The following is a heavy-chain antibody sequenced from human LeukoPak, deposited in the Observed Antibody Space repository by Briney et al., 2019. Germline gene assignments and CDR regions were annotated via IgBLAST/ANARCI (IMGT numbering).Heavy chain of an antibody. Sequence: SETLSLTCAVYGGSSSGYYWSWIRQPPGKGLEWIGEINHSGSTNYNPSLKSRVTISVDTSKNQFSLKLSSVTAADTAVYYCARRRRYSSSSVWFDPWGQGTLVTVSS. CDR3: ARRRRYSSSSVWFDP. CDR2: INHSGST. J-gene: IGHJ5*02. CDR1: GGSSSGYY. D-gene: IGHD6-6*01. V-gene: IGHV4-34*01.